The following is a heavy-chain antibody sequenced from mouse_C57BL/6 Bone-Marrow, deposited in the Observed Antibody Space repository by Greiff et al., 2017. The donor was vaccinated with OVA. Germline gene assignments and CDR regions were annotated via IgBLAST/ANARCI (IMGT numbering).Heavy chain of an antibody. CDR3: ARDGGAY. CDR2: ISDGGSYT. Sequence: VQLKESGGGLVKPGGSLKLSCAASGFTFSSYAMSWVRQTPEKRLEWVATISDGGSYTYYPDNVKGRFTISRDNAKNNLYLQMSHLKSEDTAMYYCARDGGAYWGQGTLVTVSA. J-gene: IGHJ3*01. CDR1: GFTFSSYA. V-gene: IGHV5-4*01.